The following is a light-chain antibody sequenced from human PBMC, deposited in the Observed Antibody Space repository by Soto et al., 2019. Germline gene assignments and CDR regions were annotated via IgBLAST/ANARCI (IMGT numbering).Light chain of an antibody. V-gene: IGKV3-11*01. CDR3: QQLSIWAPEVT. J-gene: IGKJ2*01. CDR1: QSVRSS. Sequence: EIVLTQSPDTLSLSPGERATLSCRASQSVRSSLAWYQQKPGQAPRLLIYDASNRATGIPARFSGSGSETLFTLSISSLVPEDFAVYYCQQLSIWAPEVTFG. CDR2: DAS.